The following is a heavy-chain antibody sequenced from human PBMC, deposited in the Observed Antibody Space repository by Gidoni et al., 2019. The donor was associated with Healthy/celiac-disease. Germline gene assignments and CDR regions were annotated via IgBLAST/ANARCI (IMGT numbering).Heavy chain of an antibody. CDR2: IYYSGST. Sequence: QVQLQESGPGLVKPSETLSLTCTVSRGSISSYYWSWIRQPPGKVLEWIGYIYYSGSTNYNPSLKSRVTISVDTSKNQFSLKLSSVTAADTAVYYCARDGAGVTPGYYYGMDVWGQGTTVTVSS. V-gene: IGHV4-59*01. D-gene: IGHD2-21*02. J-gene: IGHJ6*02. CDR3: ARDGAGVTPGYYYGMDV. CDR1: RGSISSYY.